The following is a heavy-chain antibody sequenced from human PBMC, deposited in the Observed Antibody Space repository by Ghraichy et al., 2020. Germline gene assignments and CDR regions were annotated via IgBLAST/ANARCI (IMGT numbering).Heavy chain of an antibody. CDR3: AKVYYDFWSGYPYYFDH. CDR2: ISGGGSDA. J-gene: IGHJ4*02. D-gene: IGHD3-3*01. CDR1: GFIFNNYA. V-gene: IGHV3-23*01. Sequence: GGSLRLSCAASGFIFNNYALSWVRQASGKGLEWVSAISGGGSDAYYTDSVKGRFTISRVNSKNTLYLQMDSLRAEDTAVYYCAKVYYDFWSGYPYYFDHWGQGILVTVSS.